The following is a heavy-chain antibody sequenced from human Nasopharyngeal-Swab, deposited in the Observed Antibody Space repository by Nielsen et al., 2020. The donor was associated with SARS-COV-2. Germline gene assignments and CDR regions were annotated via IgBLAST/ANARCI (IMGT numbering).Heavy chain of an antibody. Sequence: GGSLRLSCAASGFNFRNFAMSWVRQAPGKGLVWVSRIIGDGSDTTYADSVKGRFTISRDNAKNTLYLQMNSLRAEDTGVYYCAKDGQQLAFDYWGQGTLVTVSS. V-gene: IGHV3-74*01. CDR2: IIGDGSDT. CDR3: AKDGQQLAFDY. J-gene: IGHJ4*02. CDR1: GFNFRNFA. D-gene: IGHD6-13*01.